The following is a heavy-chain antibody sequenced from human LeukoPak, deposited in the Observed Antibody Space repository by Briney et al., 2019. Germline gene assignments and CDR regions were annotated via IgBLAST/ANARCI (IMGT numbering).Heavy chain of an antibody. V-gene: IGHV3-74*01. CDR2: INPEGTST. CDR1: GIIISSNY. D-gene: IGHD4-17*01. Sequence: PGGSLRLSCAASGIIISSNYMQWVRQAPGKGLVWVSRINPEGTSTTYADSVKGRFTISRDNAKNTVYFQMNSLRAEDTAVYYCATVTSGHWGQGILVTVSS. J-gene: IGHJ4*02. CDR3: ATVTSGH.